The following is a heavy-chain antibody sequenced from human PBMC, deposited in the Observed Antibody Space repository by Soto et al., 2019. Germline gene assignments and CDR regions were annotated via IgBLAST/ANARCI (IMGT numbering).Heavy chain of an antibody. CDR2: IYYSGST. D-gene: IGHD6-13*01. CDR1: GGPISSGDYY. Sequence: PSETLSLTCTVSGGPISSGDYYWSWIRQPPGKGLEWIGYIYYSGSTYYNPSLKSRVTISVDTSKNQFSLKLSSVTAADTAVYYCASCIAAARTDWFAPPGQRTLVIVSS. CDR3: ASCIAAARTDWFAP. J-gene: IGHJ5*02. V-gene: IGHV4-30-4*01.